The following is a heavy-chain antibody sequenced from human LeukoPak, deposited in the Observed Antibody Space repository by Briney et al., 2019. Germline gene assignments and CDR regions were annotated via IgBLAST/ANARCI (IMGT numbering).Heavy chain of an antibody. V-gene: IGHV3-30*02. CDR2: IRYDGSNK. CDR3: VTERSGAFEN. D-gene: IGHD1-1*01. CDR1: GFTFSSYG. J-gene: IGHJ4*02. Sequence: PGGSLRLSCAVSGFTFSSYGMHWVRQAPGKGLEWVAFIRYDGSNKYYADSVKGRFTISRDNSKNTLYLQMNSLKIEDTAMYYCVTERSGAFENWGQGTLVTVSS.